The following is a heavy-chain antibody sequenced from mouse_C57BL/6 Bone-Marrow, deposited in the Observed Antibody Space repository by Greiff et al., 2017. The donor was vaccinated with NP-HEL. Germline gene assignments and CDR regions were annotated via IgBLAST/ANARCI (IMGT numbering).Heavy chain of an antibody. J-gene: IGHJ4*01. V-gene: IGHV10-3*01. D-gene: IGHD1-1*01. Sequence: EVQLVESGGGLVQPKGSLKLSCAASGFTFNTYAMHWVRQAPGKGLEWVARIRSKSSNYATYYADSVKDRFTISRDDSQSMLYLQMNNLKAEDIAMYDCVRDIYYYGSYAMDYWGQGTSVTVSS. CDR3: VRDIYYYGSYAMDY. CDR1: GFTFNTYA. CDR2: IRSKSSNYAT.